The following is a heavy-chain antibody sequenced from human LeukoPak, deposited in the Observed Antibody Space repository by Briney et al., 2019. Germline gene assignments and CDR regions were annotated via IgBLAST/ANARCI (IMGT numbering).Heavy chain of an antibody. CDR1: GFTFSTFS. J-gene: IGHJ4*02. D-gene: IGHD3-16*01. Sequence: GGSLRLSCAASGFTFSTFSMNWVRQAPGKGLEWVSSISSDSNYIYYADSLKGRFTISRDNSKNTLYLQISSLRAEDTAVYYCARLAITRSYTYDDYWGQGTLVTVSS. V-gene: IGHV3-21*04. CDR3: ARLAITRSYTYDDY. CDR2: ISSDSNYI.